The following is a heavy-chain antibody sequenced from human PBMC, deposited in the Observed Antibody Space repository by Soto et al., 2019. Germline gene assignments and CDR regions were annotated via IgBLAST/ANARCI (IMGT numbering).Heavy chain of an antibody. V-gene: IGHV3-23*01. CDR3: AKDVHASGWLSGY. D-gene: IGHD6-19*01. CDR2: IDSSGGTT. Sequence: HLLESGGGLAQLGGSLRLSCAASGFTFSTYAMSWVRQAPGKGLAWVSTIDSSGGTTYYADSVKGRFFISRDNSKNTLDLDVTSLRAEDAAVYYCAKDVHASGWLSGYWGQGTLVTVSS. CDR1: GFTFSTYA. J-gene: IGHJ4*02.